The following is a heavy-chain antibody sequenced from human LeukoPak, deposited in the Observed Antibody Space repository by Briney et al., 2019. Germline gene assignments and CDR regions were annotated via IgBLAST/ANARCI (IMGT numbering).Heavy chain of an antibody. V-gene: IGHV3-30*03. J-gene: IGHJ4*02. Sequence: GGSLRLSCAASGFTFSIYDIYWVRQAPGKGLEWVAVISNDGSNKNYADSVKGRFTISRDNSKNTLYPQMNSLRTEDTAVYYCATTGYSSGWYLFHFDYWGQGTLVTVSS. D-gene: IGHD6-19*01. CDR2: ISNDGSNK. CDR1: GFTFSIYD. CDR3: ATTGYSSGWYLFHFDY.